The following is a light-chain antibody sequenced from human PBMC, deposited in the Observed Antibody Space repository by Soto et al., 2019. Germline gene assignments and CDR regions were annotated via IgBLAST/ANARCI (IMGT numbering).Light chain of an antibody. CDR3: QQYDSYSSWT. CDR1: QSINTW. V-gene: IGKV1-5*01. J-gene: IGKJ1*01. CDR2: DAS. Sequence: DIQMTQSPSTLSASVGDRVTITCRASQSINTWLAWYQQKPGKAPKLLIYDASSLESGVPSSFSGSGSGTEFTLTISSLQPDDFAPYYCQQYDSYSSWTFGQGTKVDIK.